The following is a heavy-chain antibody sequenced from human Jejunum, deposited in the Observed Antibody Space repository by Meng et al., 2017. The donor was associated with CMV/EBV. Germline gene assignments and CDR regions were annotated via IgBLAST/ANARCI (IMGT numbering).Heavy chain of an antibody. CDR1: GFTFSTHW. CDR2: INPDGSST. V-gene: IGHV3-74*01. CDR3: VGLNTLTPFDY. J-gene: IGHJ4*02. D-gene: IGHD3-9*01. Sequence: CAASGFTFSTHWMHWVRQAPGKGLVWVSRINPDGSSTSYADSVKGRFTISRDNAKNTLYLQMNSLRAEDTAVYYCVGLNTLTPFDYWGQGTLVTVSS.